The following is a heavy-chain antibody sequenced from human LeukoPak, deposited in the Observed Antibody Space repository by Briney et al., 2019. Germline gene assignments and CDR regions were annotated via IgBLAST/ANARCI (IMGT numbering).Heavy chain of an antibody. V-gene: IGHV1-2*02. CDR2: INPNSGGT. D-gene: IGHD5-12*01. J-gene: IGHJ4*02. CDR1: GYTFTGYY. Sequence: GASVTVSFTASGYTFTGYYMHWVRQAPGQGLEWMGWINPNSGGTNYAQKFQGRVTMTRDTSISTAYMELSRLRSDDTAVYYCAREGGYDSGRSLNYWGQGTLVTVSS. CDR3: AREGGYDSGRSLNY.